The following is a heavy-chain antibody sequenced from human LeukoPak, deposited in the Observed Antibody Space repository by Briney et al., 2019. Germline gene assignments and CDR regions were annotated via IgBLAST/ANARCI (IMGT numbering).Heavy chain of an antibody. V-gene: IGHV3-48*03. CDR1: GFTFSSYE. CDR3: ARDPPARLRFLEWLFDY. D-gene: IGHD3-3*01. Sequence: SGGSLRLSCAASGFTFSSYEMNWVRQAPGKGLEWVSYISSSGSTIYYADSVKGRFTISRDNAKNSLYLQMNSLRAEDTAVYYCARDPPARLRFLEWLFDYWGQGTLVTVSS. J-gene: IGHJ4*02. CDR2: ISSSGSTI.